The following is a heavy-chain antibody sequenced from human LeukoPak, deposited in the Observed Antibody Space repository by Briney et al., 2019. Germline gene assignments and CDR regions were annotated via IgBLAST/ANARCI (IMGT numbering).Heavy chain of an antibody. CDR2: IRSKTDGGTT. J-gene: IGHJ4*02. V-gene: IGHV3-15*01. CDR1: GFTFTNVW. CDR3: TTDLDARPY. Sequence: GGSLRLSCAASGFTFTNVWMNWVRQAPGKGLEWVGRIRSKTDGGTTDYAAPVKGRFTISRDDSKDTLYLQMNSLKTEDTAMYYCTTDLDARPYWGQGTLVTVSP.